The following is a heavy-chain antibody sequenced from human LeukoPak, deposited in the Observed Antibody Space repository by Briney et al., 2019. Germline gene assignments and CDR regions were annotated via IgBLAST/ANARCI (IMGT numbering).Heavy chain of an antibody. CDR1: GYTFTGYY. CDR2: INPNSGGT. Sequence: EASVKVSCKASGYTFTGYYMHWVRQAPGQGLEWMGWINPNSGGTNYAQKFQGRVTMTRDTSISTAYMELSRLGSDDTAVYYCARDHYYDSSGYYYYMDVWGKGTTVTVSS. CDR3: ARDHYYDSSGYYYYMDV. D-gene: IGHD3-22*01. J-gene: IGHJ6*03. V-gene: IGHV1-2*02.